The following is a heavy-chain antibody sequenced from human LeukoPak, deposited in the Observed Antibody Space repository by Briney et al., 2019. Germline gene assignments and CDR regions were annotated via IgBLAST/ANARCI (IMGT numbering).Heavy chain of an antibody. V-gene: IGHV4-39*01. CDR2: IYYSGST. CDR3: ARGAAGFDAFDI. Sequence: SETLSLTCTVSGGSISSSSYYWGWIRQPPGKGLEWIGSIYYSGSTYYNPSLKSRVTISVDTSKNQFSLKLSSVTAADTAVYYCARGAAGFDAFDIWGQGTMVTVSS. J-gene: IGHJ3*02. D-gene: IGHD6-13*01. CDR1: GGSISSSSYY.